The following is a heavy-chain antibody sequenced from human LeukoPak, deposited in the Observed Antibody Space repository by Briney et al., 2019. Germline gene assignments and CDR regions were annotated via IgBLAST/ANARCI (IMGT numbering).Heavy chain of an antibody. CDR3: AKDGAGSDAFDI. V-gene: IGHV3-30*02. CDR1: GYTFTSYG. CDR2: IRYDGSNK. J-gene: IGHJ3*02. D-gene: IGHD6-19*01. Sequence: SCKASGYTFTSYGMHWVRQAPGKGLEWVAFIRYDGSNKYYADSVKGRFTISRDNSKNTLYLQMNSLRAEDTAVYYCAKDGAGSDAFDIWGQGTMVTVSS.